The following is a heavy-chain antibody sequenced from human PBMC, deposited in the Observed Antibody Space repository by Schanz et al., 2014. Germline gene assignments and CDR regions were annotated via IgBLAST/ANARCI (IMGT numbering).Heavy chain of an antibody. CDR2: TYSGGST. CDR1: GFTFSTTW. Sequence: EVQLVESGGGLIKPGGSLRLSCLASGFTFSTTWMNWVRQAPGKGLEWVSITYSGGSTYYADSVKGRFTISRDNSKNTLYLLMNSLRAEDTAVYYCAKDLISGWSGFDYWGQGTLVTVSS. V-gene: IGHV3-66*01. D-gene: IGHD6-19*01. CDR3: AKDLISGWSGFDY. J-gene: IGHJ4*02.